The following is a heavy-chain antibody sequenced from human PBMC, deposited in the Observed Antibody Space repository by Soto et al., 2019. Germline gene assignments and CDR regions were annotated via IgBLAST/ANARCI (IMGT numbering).Heavy chain of an antibody. CDR1: GFTFSSYS. CDR2: ISSSSSYI. V-gene: IGHV3-21*01. CDR3: ARVLFGEWDAFDI. D-gene: IGHD3-10*02. J-gene: IGHJ3*02. Sequence: EVQLVESGGGLVKPGGSLRLSCAASGFTFSSYSMNWVRQAPGKGLEWVSSISSSSSYIYYADSVKGRFTISRDNAKNSRYLQMNSLRAEDTAVYYCARVLFGEWDAFDIWGQGTMVTVSS.